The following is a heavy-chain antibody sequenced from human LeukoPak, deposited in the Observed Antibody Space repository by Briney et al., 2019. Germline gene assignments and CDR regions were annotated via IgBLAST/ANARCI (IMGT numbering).Heavy chain of an antibody. CDR2: INWSGGST. D-gene: IGHD3-10*01. CDR3: ARDVPYYGSGSYYDY. CDR1: GFTFDDYG. J-gene: IGHJ4*02. V-gene: IGHV3-20*04. Sequence: GGSLRLSCAASGFTFDDYGVSWVRQAPGKGLEWVAGINWSGGSTGYADSVKGRFTISRDNAKNSLYLQMNSLRAEDTALYYCARDVPYYGSGSYYDYWGQGTLVTVSS.